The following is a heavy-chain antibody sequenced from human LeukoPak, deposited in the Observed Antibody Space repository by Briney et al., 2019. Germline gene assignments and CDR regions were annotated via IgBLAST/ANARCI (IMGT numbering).Heavy chain of an antibody. J-gene: IGHJ5*02. V-gene: IGHV4-34*01. Sequence: PSETLSLTCAVYGGSFSGYYWSWIRQPPGKGLEWIGEINHSGSTNYNPSLKSRVTISVDTSKNQFSLKLSSVTAADTAVYYCARGVRRSSSFRGNWFDPWGQGTLVTVSS. CDR2: INHSGST. CDR1: GGSFSGYY. CDR3: ARGVRRSSSFRGNWFDP. D-gene: IGHD6-6*01.